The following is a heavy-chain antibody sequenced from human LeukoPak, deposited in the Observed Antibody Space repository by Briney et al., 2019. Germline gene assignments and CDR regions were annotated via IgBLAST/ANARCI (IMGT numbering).Heavy chain of an antibody. V-gene: IGHV3-9*03. CDR1: GFTFDDYA. J-gene: IGHJ4*02. CDR3: AKGSSGWYYYFDY. CDR2: ISWNSGSI. D-gene: IGHD6-19*01. Sequence: RSGRSLRLSCAASGFTFDDYAMHWVRQAPGKGLEWVSGISWNSGSIGYADSVKGRFTTSRDNAKNSLYLQMNSLRAEDMALYYCAKGSSGWYYYFDYWGQGTLVTVSS.